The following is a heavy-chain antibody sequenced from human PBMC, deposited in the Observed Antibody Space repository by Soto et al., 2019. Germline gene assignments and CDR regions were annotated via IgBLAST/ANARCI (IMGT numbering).Heavy chain of an antibody. CDR1: GGSISSSNW. CDR2: IYHSGST. CDR3: ARDLEQQLVRGFDY. J-gene: IGHJ4*02. D-gene: IGHD6-13*01. Sequence: TSETLSLTCAVSGGSISSSNWWSWVRQPPGKELEWIGEIYHSGSTNYNPSLKSRVTISVDKSKNQFSLKLSSVTAADTAVYYCARDLEQQLVRGFDYWGQGTLVTVSS. V-gene: IGHV4-4*02.